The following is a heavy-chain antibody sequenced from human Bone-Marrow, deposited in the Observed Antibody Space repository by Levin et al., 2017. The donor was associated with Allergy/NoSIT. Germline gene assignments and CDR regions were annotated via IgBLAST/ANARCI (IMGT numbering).Heavy chain of an antibody. CDR3: ARDEVLSP. V-gene: IGHV1-2*06. CDR1: GYIFTAYY. CDR2: ISPNSGAA. J-gene: IGHJ4*02. Sequence: ASVKVSCTPSGYIFTAYYIQWFRQAPGQGLEWVGRISPNSGAADYAPKFQGRVILTRDTSINTAYMHLSSLRSDDTAVFYCARDEVLSPWGQGTLVAVS.